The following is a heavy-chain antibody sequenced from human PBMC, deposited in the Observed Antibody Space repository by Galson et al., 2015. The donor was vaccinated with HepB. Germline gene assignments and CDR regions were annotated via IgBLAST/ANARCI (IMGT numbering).Heavy chain of an antibody. D-gene: IGHD3-9*01. CDR1: GGTFSSYA. J-gene: IGHJ6*03. CDR2: IMPIFGTS. V-gene: IGHV1-69*13. CDR3: ARDAYYDILTGYFTRHYYYMNV. Sequence: SVKVSCKASGGTFSSYAISWVRQAPGQGPEWMGGIMPIFGTSNYAQKFQGRLTITADESTSTAYMELSRLRSEDTAIYYCARDAYYDILTGYFTRHYYYMNVWGKGTTVTISS.